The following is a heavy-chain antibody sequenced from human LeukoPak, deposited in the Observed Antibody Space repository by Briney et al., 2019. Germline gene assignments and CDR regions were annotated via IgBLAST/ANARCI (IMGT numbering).Heavy chain of an antibody. J-gene: IGHJ4*02. D-gene: IGHD6-19*01. CDR2: IIPILGIA. CDR3: ARVRPASGWVFDY. V-gene: IGHV1-69*04. Sequence: AASVKVSCKASGGTFSSYAISWVRQAPGQGLEWMGRIIPILGIANYAQKFQGRVTITADKSTSTAYMELSSLRSEDTAVYYCARVRPASGWVFDYWGQGTLVTVSS. CDR1: GGTFSSYA.